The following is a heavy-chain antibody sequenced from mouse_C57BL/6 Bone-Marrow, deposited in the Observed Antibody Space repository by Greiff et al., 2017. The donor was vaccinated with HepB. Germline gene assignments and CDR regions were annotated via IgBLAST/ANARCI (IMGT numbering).Heavy chain of an antibody. J-gene: IGHJ2*01. CDR1: GFTFSDYG. CDR3: ARGDYGSSYVNY. V-gene: IGHV5-17*01. CDR2: ISSGSSTI. D-gene: IGHD1-1*01. Sequence: DVKLVESGGGLVKPGGSLKLSCAASGFTFSDYGMHWVRQAPEKGLEWVAYISSGSSTIYYADTVKGRFTISRDNAKNTLFLQMTSLRSEDTAMYYCARGDYGSSYVNYWGQGTTLTVSS.